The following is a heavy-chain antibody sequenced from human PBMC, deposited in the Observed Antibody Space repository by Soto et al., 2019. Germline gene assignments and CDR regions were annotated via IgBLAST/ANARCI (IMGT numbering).Heavy chain of an antibody. V-gene: IGHV3-33*01. CDR2: IWYDGSNK. Sequence: GGSLRLSCAASGFTFSSYGMHWVRQAPGKGLEWVAVIWYDGSNKYYADSVKGRFTISRDNSKNTLYLQMNSLRAEDTAVYYCARSPAAAGTGWFDPWGQGTLVTVSS. D-gene: IGHD6-13*01. CDR3: ARSPAAAGTGWFDP. CDR1: GFTFSSYG. J-gene: IGHJ5*02.